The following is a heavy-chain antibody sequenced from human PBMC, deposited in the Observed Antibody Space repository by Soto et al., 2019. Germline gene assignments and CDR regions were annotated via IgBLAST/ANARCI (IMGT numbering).Heavy chain of an antibody. V-gene: IGHV3-23*01. Sequence: WGSLRLSCAASGFTFSSYAMSWVRQGPGKGLEWVSAISGSVGSTYYADSVKGRFTISRDNSKNTLYLQMNSLRAEDTAVYYCAEGRDGHVWYYSEYWGQGTMVTISS. D-gene: IGHD3-10*01. CDR1: GFTFSSYA. J-gene: IGHJ4*02. CDR3: AEGRDGHVWYYSEY. CDR2: ISGSVGST.